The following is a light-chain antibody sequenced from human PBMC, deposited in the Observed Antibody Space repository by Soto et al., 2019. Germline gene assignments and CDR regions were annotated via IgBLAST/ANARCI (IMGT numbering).Light chain of an antibody. Sequence: DIQMTQSPSSLSASVGDRVTITCRASQSISSYLNWYQQKPGKAPKLLIYAASSLQSGVPSRFSGRESGTDFTLTISSLQPEDFATYYCPQSYRTPPPFGQGTKVEIK. J-gene: IGKJ1*01. V-gene: IGKV1-39*01. CDR2: AAS. CDR3: PQSYRTPPP. CDR1: QSISSY.